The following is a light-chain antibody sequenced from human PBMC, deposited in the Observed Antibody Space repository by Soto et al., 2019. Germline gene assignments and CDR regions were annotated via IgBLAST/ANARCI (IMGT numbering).Light chain of an antibody. CDR3: QQDDTFPIS. CDR1: GDIGKG. CDR2: DVS. V-gene: IGKV1-33*01. J-gene: IGKJ5*01. Sequence: DIQLTQSPSSLSTSEGDSVIINCHASGDIGKGLYWYQQKPGKVPKVLISDVSKLEPGVPSRFSGSGSGTEFTLTISSLQAADIATYYCQQDDTFPISFGQGTRLEIK.